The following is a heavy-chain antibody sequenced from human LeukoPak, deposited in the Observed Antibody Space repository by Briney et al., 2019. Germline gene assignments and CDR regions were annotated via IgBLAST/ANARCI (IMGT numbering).Heavy chain of an antibody. CDR2: IYYSGST. V-gene: IGHV4-39*01. J-gene: IGHJ4*02. CDR3: ARHAPRIFGVVNYFDY. D-gene: IGHD3-3*01. CDR1: DGFISTGSYY. Sequence: SETLSLTCTVSDGFISTGSYYWGWIRQPPGKGLEWIGSIYYSGSTYYNPSLKSRVTMSVDTSKNQFSLKLSSVTAADTAVYYCARHAPRIFGVVNYFDYWGQGTLVTVSS.